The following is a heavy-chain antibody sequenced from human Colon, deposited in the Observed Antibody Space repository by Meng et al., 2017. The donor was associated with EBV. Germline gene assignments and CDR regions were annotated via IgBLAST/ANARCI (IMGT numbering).Heavy chain of an antibody. CDR2: IYYSGRT. CDR3: ARGDLDGDCYYCLDF. Sequence: LQECGPGLVSLLGPLSLTCSVSGDSVSNKNKYWGWIRQPPGKGLEWIGNIYYSGRTNYNPSLTSRVAISVDTSKNQFSLRLNSVTAADSAIYSCARGDLDGDCYYCLDFWGQGALVTVSS. CDR1: GDSVSNKNKY. J-gene: IGHJ4*02. D-gene: IGHD2-21*02. V-gene: IGHV4-39*07.